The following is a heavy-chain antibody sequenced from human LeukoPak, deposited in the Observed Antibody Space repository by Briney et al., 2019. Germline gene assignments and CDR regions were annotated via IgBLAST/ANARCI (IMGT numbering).Heavy chain of an antibody. Sequence: PGGSLRLSCAASGFTVSSNYMSWVRQAPGKGLVWVSRINGDGITTTYADSVKGRFTISRDNAENTLYLQMNSLRAEDTAVYYCARSGGHNRLDYWGQGTLVTVSS. CDR1: GFTVSSNY. J-gene: IGHJ4*02. V-gene: IGHV3-74*03. D-gene: IGHD2-15*01. CDR2: INGDGITT. CDR3: ARSGGHNRLDY.